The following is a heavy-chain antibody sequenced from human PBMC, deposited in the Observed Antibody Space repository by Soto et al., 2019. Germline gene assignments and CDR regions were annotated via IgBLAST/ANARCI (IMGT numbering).Heavy chain of an antibody. CDR2: IKEDGSQQ. D-gene: IGHD2-8*01. J-gene: IGHJ3*01. CDR3: ARDGRYCTWSDCRGDAFDV. Sequence: EVKLVESGGGLVQPGGSLRLSCAASGFSFSSHWMTWVRQTPGKGLEWVANIKEDGSQQYYVESVKGRFTIFRDNADNSPSLQMNSLRVEDTAVYYCARDGRYCTWSDCRGDAFDVWGQGTVVTVSS. CDR1: GFSFSSHW. V-gene: IGHV3-7*01.